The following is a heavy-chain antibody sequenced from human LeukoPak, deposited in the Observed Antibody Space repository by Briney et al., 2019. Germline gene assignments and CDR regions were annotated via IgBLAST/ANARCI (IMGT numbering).Heavy chain of an antibody. J-gene: IGHJ3*02. CDR2: INHSGST. Sequence: PSETLSLTCAVYGGSFSGYYWSWIRQPPGKGLEWIREINHSGSTNYNPSLKSRVTISVDTSKNQFSLKLSSVTAADTAVYYCASRVSRQQLVLRAFDIWGQGTMVTVSS. CDR1: GGSFSGYY. V-gene: IGHV4-34*01. CDR3: ASRVSRQQLVLRAFDI. D-gene: IGHD6-13*01.